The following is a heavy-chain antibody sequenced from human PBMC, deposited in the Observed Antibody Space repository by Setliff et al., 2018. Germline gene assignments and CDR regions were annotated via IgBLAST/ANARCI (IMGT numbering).Heavy chain of an antibody. V-gene: IGHV4-39*07. Sequence: SETLSLTCTVSGGSISSGSYYWGWVRQSPGEGLEWIGSISYRGNTFYNPSLTSRVTISLDTSKKQLSLKLTSLSAADTAVYYCTRDQDLRWCKAGTGCYYNYYGLDVWGQGTTVTVSS. D-gene: IGHD2-8*02. J-gene: IGHJ6*02. CDR1: GGSISSGSYY. CDR2: ISYRGNT. CDR3: TRDQDLRWCKAGTGCYYNYYGLDV.